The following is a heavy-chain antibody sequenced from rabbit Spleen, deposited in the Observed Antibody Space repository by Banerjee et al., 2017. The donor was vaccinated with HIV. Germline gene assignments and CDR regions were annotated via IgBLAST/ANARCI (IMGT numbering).Heavy chain of an antibody. CDR1: GFSFSSYYY. CDR2: IYGGSTGST. J-gene: IGHJ4*01. V-gene: IGHV1S40*01. Sequence: LEESGGDLVKPGASLTLTCAASGFSFSSYYYMCWVRQAPGKGLEWIACIYGGSTGSTYYASWAKGRFTISKTSSTTVTLQMTSLTAADTATYVCARDLVAVIGWNFNLWGPGTLVTVS. D-gene: IGHD1-1*01. CDR3: ARDLVAVIGWNFNL.